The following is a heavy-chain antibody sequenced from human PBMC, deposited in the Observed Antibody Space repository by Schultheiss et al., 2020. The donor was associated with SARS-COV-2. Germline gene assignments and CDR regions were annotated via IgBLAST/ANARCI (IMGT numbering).Heavy chain of an antibody. CDR1: GFTFSDYY. V-gene: IGHV3-11*01. D-gene: IGHD6-19*01. CDR3: AIGSYSSGWYGNEYFQH. Sequence: GESLKISCAASGFTFSDYYMSWIRQAPGKGLEWVSYISSSGSTIYYADSVKGRFTISRDNAKNSLYLQMNSLRAEDTAVYYCAIGSYSSGWYGNEYFQHWGQGTLVTVSS. CDR2: ISSSGSTI. J-gene: IGHJ1*01.